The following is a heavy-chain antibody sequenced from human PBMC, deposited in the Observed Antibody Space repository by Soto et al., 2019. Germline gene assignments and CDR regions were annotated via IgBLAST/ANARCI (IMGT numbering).Heavy chain of an antibody. CDR3: ARDTAIIEDMTLDY. Sequence: QVQLVESGGGVVQPGRSLRLSCAASGFTFGSCGMHWVRQAPGKGLEWVAVIWYDGSNKYYADSVKGRFTISRDNSKNTLYLQMNSLRAEDTAVYYCARDTAIIEDMTLDYWGQGTLVTVSS. V-gene: IGHV3-33*01. CDR1: GFTFGSCG. CDR2: IWYDGSNK. J-gene: IGHJ4*02. D-gene: IGHD2-21*02.